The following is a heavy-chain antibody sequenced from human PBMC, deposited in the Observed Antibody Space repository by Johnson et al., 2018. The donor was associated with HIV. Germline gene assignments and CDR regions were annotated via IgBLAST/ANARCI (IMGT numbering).Heavy chain of an antibody. V-gene: IGHV3-11*01. D-gene: IGHD3-22*01. Sequence: QVQLVESGGGLVKPGGSLRLSCAASGFAFSDCYMSWIRQAPGKGLEWISYISSSDSTIYYADSVKGRFTISRDNSKNTLYLQMNSLRAEDTAVYYCAKDYYYDSSGYFLTCAFDIWGQGTMVTVSS. CDR2: ISSSDSTI. CDR3: AKDYYYDSSGYFLTCAFDI. J-gene: IGHJ3*02. CDR1: GFAFSDCY.